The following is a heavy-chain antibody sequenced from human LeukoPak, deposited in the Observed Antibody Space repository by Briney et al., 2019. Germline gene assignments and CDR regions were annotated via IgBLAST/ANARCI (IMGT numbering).Heavy chain of an antibody. CDR2: IYHTGRT. J-gene: IGHJ4*02. CDR3: ARENTFGGNYYFDY. Sequence: SQTLSLTCAVSGGSITSALYSWSWIRQPPGKGLEWIGYIYHTGRTTYNPSFKSRLTISLDTSKNQFSLKLSSVTAADTAVYYCARENTFGGNYYFDYWGQGTLVTVSS. CDR1: GGSITSALYS. V-gene: IGHV4-30-4*07. D-gene: IGHD3-16*01.